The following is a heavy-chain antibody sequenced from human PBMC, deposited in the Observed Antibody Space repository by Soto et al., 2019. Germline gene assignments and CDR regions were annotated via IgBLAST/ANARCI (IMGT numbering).Heavy chain of an antibody. CDR2: VYYTGTT. CDR1: GGSISSYF. V-gene: IGHV4-59*01. Sequence: SETLSLTCTVSGGSISSYFYIWVRQPPGKGLEWIGSVYYTGTTDYNPSLKSRVTVSVDTSKTQFSLNLRSVTAADTAVYYCARDLAAVPRAFDYWGRGTLVTVS. J-gene: IGHJ4*02. D-gene: IGHD6-13*01. CDR3: ARDLAAVPRAFDY.